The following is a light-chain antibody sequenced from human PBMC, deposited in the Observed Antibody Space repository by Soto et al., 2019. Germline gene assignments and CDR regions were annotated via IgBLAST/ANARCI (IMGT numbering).Light chain of an antibody. CDR3: QQYDESPLT. CDR2: GES. J-gene: IGKJ4*01. Sequence: PGARATLSCRASQSVSSSYFAWYQQKPGQAPRLLIYGESNRATGIPDRFSGGGTATDFTLTISRLEPEDFAVYYCQQYDESPLTFGGGTKVDIK. CDR1: QSVSSSY. V-gene: IGKV3-20*01.